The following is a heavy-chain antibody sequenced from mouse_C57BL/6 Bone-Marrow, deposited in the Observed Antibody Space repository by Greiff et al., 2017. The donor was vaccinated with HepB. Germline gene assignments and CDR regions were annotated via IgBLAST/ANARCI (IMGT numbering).Heavy chain of an antibody. V-gene: IGHV3-6*01. Sequence: EVKLVESGPGLVKPSQSLSLTCSVTGYSITSGYYWNWIRQFPGNKLEWMGYISYDGSNNYNPSLKNRISITRDTSKNQFFLKLNSVTTEDTATYYCARDRRGGRRGDYFDYWGQGTTLTVSS. CDR2: ISYDGSN. CDR3: ARDRRGGRRGDYFDY. D-gene: IGHD2-12*01. CDR1: GYSITSGYY. J-gene: IGHJ2*01.